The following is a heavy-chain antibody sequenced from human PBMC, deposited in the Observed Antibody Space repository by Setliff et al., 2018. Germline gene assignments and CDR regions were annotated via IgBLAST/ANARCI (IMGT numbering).Heavy chain of an antibody. CDR3: ARESRYYYDNLGTLDY. CDR1: GGSISSGDYY. J-gene: IGHJ4*02. Sequence: SETLSLTCTVSGGSISSGDYYWSWIRQPPGKGLEWIGYIYSSGSTYYNPSPKSRVSISVDTSKNQFSLKLSSVTAADTAVYYCARESRYYYDNLGTLDYWGQGALVTVSS. CDR2: IYSSGST. V-gene: IGHV4-30-4*08. D-gene: IGHD3-22*01.